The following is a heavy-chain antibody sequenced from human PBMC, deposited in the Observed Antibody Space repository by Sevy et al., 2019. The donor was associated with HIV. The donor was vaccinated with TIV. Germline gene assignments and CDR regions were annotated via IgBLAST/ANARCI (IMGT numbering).Heavy chain of an antibody. CDR1: GFTFSSYE. D-gene: IGHD4-17*01. CDR3: ARDLPPSATTVPHFDY. Sequence: GGSLRLSCTASGFTFSSYEMNWVRQAPGKGLEWVSYISNSGSTIHYSDSVKGRFTNSRYNAKNSLYLQMNSLRAEDTAVYYCARDLPPSATTVPHFDYWGRGTLVTVSS. J-gene: IGHJ4*02. CDR2: ISNSGSTI. V-gene: IGHV3-48*03.